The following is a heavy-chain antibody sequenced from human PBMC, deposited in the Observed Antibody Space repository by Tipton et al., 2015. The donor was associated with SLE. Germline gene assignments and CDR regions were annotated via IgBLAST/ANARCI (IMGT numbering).Heavy chain of an antibody. D-gene: IGHD6-13*01. J-gene: IGHJ3*02. V-gene: IGHV4-61*02. Sequence: TLSLTCTVSGGSISRGSYYWSWIRQPAGKGLEWIGRIYTSGSTNYNPSLKSRVTISVDTSKNQFSLKLSSVTAADTAVYYCAREPRAAGAFDIWGQGTMVTVSS. CDR1: GGSISRGSYY. CDR2: IYTSGST. CDR3: AREPRAAGAFDI.